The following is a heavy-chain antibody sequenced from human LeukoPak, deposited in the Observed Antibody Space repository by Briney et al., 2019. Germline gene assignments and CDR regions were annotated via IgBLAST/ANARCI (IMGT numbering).Heavy chain of an antibody. V-gene: IGHV4-39*07. J-gene: IGHJ6*04. CDR3: ARRGYSRGWYAGRTLDV. CDR2: IFYSATT. CDR1: AASIRGGSYY. D-gene: IGHD6-19*01. Sequence: SETLSLTCTVSAASIRGGSYYCVWIRQPPGKGREWIGTIFYSATTNNNPSLKSPVTISVHTSKNPFSLKLSSATAADTAVYYCARRGYSRGWYAGRTLDVWGKGTTVTVSS.